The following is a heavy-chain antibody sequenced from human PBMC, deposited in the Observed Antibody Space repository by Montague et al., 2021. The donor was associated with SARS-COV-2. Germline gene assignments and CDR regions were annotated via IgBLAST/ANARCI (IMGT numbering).Heavy chain of an antibody. CDR2: VNHSGSS. J-gene: IGHJ6*02. Sequence: SETLSLTCAVYGGSFNDYYWTWIRQPPGKGLEWIGEVNHSGSSNYNPSLKSRVTISVDTAQEQFFLTLTSVTAADTAVYYCARRPAPLLHLDWSQSYYDYYGLDVWGQGTTVVVS. D-gene: IGHD3/OR15-3a*01. CDR3: ARRPAPLLHLDWSQSYYDYYGLDV. CDR1: GGSFNDYY. V-gene: IGHV4-34*01.